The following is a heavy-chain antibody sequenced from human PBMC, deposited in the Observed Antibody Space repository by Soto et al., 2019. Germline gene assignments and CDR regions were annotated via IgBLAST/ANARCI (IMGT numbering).Heavy chain of an antibody. V-gene: IGHV3-15*07. CDR2: IKSKIDGGTT. CDR3: TTDSQISLTLARFDY. J-gene: IGHJ4*01. D-gene: IGHD3-9*01. CDR1: GFAVSDAC. Sequence: GGSLRLSCAASGFAVSDACVNWVRQAPGKGLEWVGRIKSKIDGGTTDYAAPVKGRFAVSRDDSNNMVYLQMNSLKTEDTGVYNCTTDSQISLTLARFDYWGHGTLVTVSS.